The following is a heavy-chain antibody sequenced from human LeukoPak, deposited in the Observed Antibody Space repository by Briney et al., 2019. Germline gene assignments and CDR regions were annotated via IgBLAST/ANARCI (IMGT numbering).Heavy chain of an antibody. CDR2: ISSSGSYK. J-gene: IGHJ5*02. Sequence: GGSLRLSCAASGFTFSSYRMNWVRQAPGKGLEWVSSISSSGSYKLNADSVKGRFTISRDNAENSLYLQMNSLRAEDTALYYCAKYSRTADNGSGSYYKVLFDPWGQGTLVTVSS. V-gene: IGHV3-21*01. CDR3: AKYSRTADNGSGSYYKVLFDP. D-gene: IGHD3-10*01. CDR1: GFTFSSYR.